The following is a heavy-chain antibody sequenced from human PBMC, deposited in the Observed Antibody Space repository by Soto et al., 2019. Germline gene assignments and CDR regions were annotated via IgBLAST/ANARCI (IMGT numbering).Heavy chain of an antibody. J-gene: IGHJ6*02. Sequence: ASVKVSCKASGYTFTGYYMHWVRQAPGQGLEWMGWINPNSGGTNYAQKFQGRVTMTRDTSISTSYMELSRMRSDDTAVYYCARLGPSDRVRRVMGPSYYYYYYGRDVWGQGTTVTVSS. D-gene: IGHD3-10*01. CDR3: ARLGPSDRVRRVMGPSYYYYYYGRDV. CDR1: GYTFTGYY. CDR2: INPNSGGT. V-gene: IGHV1-2*02.